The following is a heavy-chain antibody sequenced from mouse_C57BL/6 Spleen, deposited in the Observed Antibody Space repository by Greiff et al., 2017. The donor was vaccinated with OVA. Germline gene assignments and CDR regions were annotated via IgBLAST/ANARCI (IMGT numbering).Heavy chain of an antibody. D-gene: IGHD6-5*01. CDR2: ITPNYGTT. CDR1: GYSFTDYN. V-gene: IGHV1-39*01. Sequence: VQLQQSGPELVKPGASVKISCKASGYSFTDYNMNWVKQSNGKSLEWIGVITPNYGTTSYNQKFKGKATLTVDQSYSTAYMHLNRLTSEYSSVYDSARSPYAVGRAMDYWGQGTSVTVSS. CDR3: ARSPYAVGRAMDY. J-gene: IGHJ4*01.